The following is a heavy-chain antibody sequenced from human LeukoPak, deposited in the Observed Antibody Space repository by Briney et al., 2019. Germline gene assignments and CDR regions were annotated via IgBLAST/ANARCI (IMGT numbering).Heavy chain of an antibody. V-gene: IGHV3-48*03. Sequence: PGGSLRPSSATSGFTFSNFTMDWVPQGPGKGLEWVSCISSSGSSISYAVPVKGRLTISRDSAKNSLYLQMNSLRVEGTAVYYCARVHSNVFDPWGEGTLVTVSS. J-gene: IGHJ5*02. CDR1: GFTFSNFT. CDR3: ARVHSNVFDP. D-gene: IGHD4-11*01. CDR2: ISSSGSSI.